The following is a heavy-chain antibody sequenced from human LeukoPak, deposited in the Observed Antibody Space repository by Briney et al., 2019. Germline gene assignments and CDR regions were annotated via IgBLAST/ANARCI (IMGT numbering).Heavy chain of an antibody. D-gene: IGHD4-17*01. V-gene: IGHV3-64*01. CDR1: GFTFSTYT. Sequence: GGSLRLSCAASGFTFSTYTMSWVRQAPGKGLEYVSAISSNGNTAHYAKSVKGRFTISRDNSKNTVYLQMGSLRADDMAVYYCARDGDDYGYYYYMDVWGKGTTVTVSS. CDR2: ISSNGNTA. CDR3: ARDGDDYGYYYYMDV. J-gene: IGHJ6*03.